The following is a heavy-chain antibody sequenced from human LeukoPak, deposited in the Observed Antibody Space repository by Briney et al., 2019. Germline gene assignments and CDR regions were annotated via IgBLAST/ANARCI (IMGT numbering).Heavy chain of an antibody. CDR3: AKERDTAMVTIDY. CDR2: IRYDGSNK. Sequence: GGSLRHSPVEPPETPLTSVPHGVSEAPGRGLEWVAYIRYDGSNKYYADSVKGRFTISRDNSKNTLYLQMNSLRAEDTAVYYCAKERDTAMVTIDYWGQGTLVTVSS. J-gene: IGHJ4*02. V-gene: IGHV3-30*02. CDR1: ETPLTSVP. D-gene: IGHD5-18*01.